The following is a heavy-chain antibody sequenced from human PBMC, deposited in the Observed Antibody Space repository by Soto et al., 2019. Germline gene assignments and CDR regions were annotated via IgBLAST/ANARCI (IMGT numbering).Heavy chain of an antibody. V-gene: IGHV1-8*01. D-gene: IGHD5-18*01. CDR2: MNPNSGNT. CDR1: GYTFTSYD. J-gene: IGHJ3*02. CDR3: ARVEEYSYGFAFDI. Sequence: ASVKVSCKASGYTFTSYDINWVRQATGQGLEWMGWMNPNSGNTGYAQKFQGRVTMTRNTSITTAYLELSSLRSEDTAVYYCARVEEYSYGFAFDIWGQGTMVTVSS.